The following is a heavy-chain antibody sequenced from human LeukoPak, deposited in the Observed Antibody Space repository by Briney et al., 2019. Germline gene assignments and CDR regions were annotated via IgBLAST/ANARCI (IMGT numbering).Heavy chain of an antibody. Sequence: GGSLRLSCAASGFTVSSSDMIWVRQAPGKGLEWVSIIYSGGLPYYADSVRGRFTISRDNSKNTLYLQMNSLRAEDTAVYFCAKHSSGWSYFDYWGQGTLVTVSS. CDR2: IYSGGLP. CDR3: AKHSSGWSYFDY. V-gene: IGHV3-53*01. J-gene: IGHJ4*02. CDR1: GFTVSSSD. D-gene: IGHD6-19*01.